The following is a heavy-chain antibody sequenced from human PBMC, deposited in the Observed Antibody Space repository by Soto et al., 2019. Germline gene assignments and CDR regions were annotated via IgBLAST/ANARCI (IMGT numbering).Heavy chain of an antibody. Sequence: SETLSLTCAVYGGSFSGYYWSRIRQPPGKGLEWIGEINHSGSTNYNPSLKSRVTISVDTSKDQFSLKLSSVTAADTAVYYCARKEGHLEYSSSLFGFDPWGQGTLVTVSS. CDR3: ARKEGHLEYSSSLFGFDP. CDR1: GGSFSGYY. J-gene: IGHJ5*02. V-gene: IGHV4-34*01. CDR2: INHSGST. D-gene: IGHD6-6*01.